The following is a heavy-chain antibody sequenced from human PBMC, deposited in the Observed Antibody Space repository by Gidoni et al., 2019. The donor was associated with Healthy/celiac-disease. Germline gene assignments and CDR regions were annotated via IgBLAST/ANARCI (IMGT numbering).Heavy chain of an antibody. D-gene: IGHD5-12*01. V-gene: IGHV4-34*01. CDR2: INHSGST. CDR3: ARAIRRGYSGYDLSRFDP. CDR1: GGSFSGYY. Sequence: QVQLQPWGAGLLKPSETLSLTCAVYGGSFSGYYWSWIRQPPGKGLEWIGEINHSGSTNYNPSLKSRVTISVDTSKNQFSLKLSSVTAADTAVYYCARAIRRGYSGYDLSRFDPWGQGTLVTVSS. J-gene: IGHJ5*02.